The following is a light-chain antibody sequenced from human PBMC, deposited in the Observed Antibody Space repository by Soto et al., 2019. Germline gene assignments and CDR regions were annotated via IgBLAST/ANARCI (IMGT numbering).Light chain of an antibody. J-gene: IGKJ5*01. Sequence: EIVMTQSPATLSVSPGEGATLSCRASQGIGDTLAWYQHKPGQAPRLLIYGASTRATGIPARFSGSGSETEFTLSISRLEVEDFAVYHCQQYGNAPITFGQGTRLEI. CDR3: QQYGNAPIT. V-gene: IGKV3-15*01. CDR1: QGIGDT. CDR2: GAS.